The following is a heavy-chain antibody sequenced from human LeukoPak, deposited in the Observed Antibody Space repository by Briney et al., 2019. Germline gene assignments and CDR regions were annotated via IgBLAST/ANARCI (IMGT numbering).Heavy chain of an antibody. CDR3: VNVGSGVPY. CDR1: GFTFSSYS. D-gene: IGHD3-10*01. CDR2: ISSTSGTI. J-gene: IGHJ4*02. V-gene: IGHV3-48*04. Sequence: GGSLRLSCAASGFTFSSYSMNWVRQAPGKGLEWVSYISSTSGTIYYADSVKGRFTISRDNAKNTLSLQMNSLRAEDTAVYFCVNVGSGVPYWGRGTLVTVSS.